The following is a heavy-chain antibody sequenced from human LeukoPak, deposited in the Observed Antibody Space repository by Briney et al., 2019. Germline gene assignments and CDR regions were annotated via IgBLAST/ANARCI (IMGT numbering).Heavy chain of an antibody. D-gene: IGHD3-3*01. V-gene: IGHV4-59*08. CDR3: ARGGIYDFWSGYYEGPFDP. J-gene: IGHJ5*02. Sequence: RPSETLSLTCTVSGGSISSYYWSWIRQPPGKGLEWIGYIYNSGSTNYNPSLKSRVTISVDTSKNQFSLKLSSVTAADTAVYYCARGGIYDFWSGYYEGPFDPWGQGTLVTVSS. CDR1: GGSISSYY. CDR2: IYNSGST.